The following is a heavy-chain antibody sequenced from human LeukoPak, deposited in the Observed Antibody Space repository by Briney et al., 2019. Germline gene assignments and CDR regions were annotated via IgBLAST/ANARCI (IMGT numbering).Heavy chain of an antibody. CDR2: ISGSGSST. CDR1: GFNYSSYT. Sequence: PGGSLRLSCAASGFNYSSYTMSWVRQAPGKGLEWVSAISGSGSSTYYADSVKGRFTISRDNSKNTLYLQMNSLRAEDTAVYYCAKDYCSSTSCWFDYWGQGTLVTVSS. D-gene: IGHD2-2*01. V-gene: IGHV3-23*01. J-gene: IGHJ4*02. CDR3: AKDYCSSTSCWFDY.